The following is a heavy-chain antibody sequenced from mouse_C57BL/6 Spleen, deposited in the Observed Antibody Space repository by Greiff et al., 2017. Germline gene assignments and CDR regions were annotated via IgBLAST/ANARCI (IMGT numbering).Heavy chain of an antibody. V-gene: IGHV1-81*01. CDR3: AEIYYDYDGTFAY. D-gene: IGHD2-4*01. CDR1: GYTFTSYG. J-gene: IGHJ3*01. Sequence: QVQLQQSGAELARPGASVKLSCKASGYTFTSYGISWVKQRTGQGLEWIGEIYPRSGNTYYNEKFKGKATLTADKSSSTAYMELRSLTSEDSAVYFCAEIYYDYDGTFAYWGQGTLVTVSA. CDR2: IYPRSGNT.